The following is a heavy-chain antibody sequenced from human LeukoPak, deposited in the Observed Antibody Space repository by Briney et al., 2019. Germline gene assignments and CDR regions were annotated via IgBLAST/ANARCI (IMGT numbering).Heavy chain of an antibody. CDR3: ARFPFQEMAAFDI. Sequence: SVKVSCKASGGTFSSYAISWVRHAPGQGLEWMGGIIPIFGTANYAQKFQGRVTITAHESTSTAYMELSSLRSEDTAVYYCARFPFQEMAAFDIWGQGTMVTVSS. CDR1: GGTFSSYA. V-gene: IGHV1-69*13. CDR2: IIPIFGTA. D-gene: IGHD5-24*01. J-gene: IGHJ3*02.